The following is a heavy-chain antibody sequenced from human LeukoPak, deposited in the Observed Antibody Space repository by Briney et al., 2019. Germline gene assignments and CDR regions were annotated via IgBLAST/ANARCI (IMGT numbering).Heavy chain of an antibody. Sequence: GGSLRLSCAASGFTFSSYAMHWVRQAPGKGLEWVAVISYDGSNKYYADSVKGRFTISRDNSKNTLYLQMNSLRAEDTAVYYCAKDGSMEWLSALGYWGQGTLVTVSS. CDR3: AKDGSMEWLSALGY. V-gene: IGHV3-30-3*01. D-gene: IGHD3-3*01. J-gene: IGHJ4*02. CDR1: GFTFSSYA. CDR2: ISYDGSNK.